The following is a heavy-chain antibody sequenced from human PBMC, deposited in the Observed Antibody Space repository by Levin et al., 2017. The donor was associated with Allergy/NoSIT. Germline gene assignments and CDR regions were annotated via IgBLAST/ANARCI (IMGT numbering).Heavy chain of an antibody. V-gene: IGHV1-18*01. CDR2: VSTYNAKT. D-gene: IGHD3-3*01. J-gene: IGHJ5*02. Sequence: WASVKVSCKASGYIFTTFDISWVRQAPGQGLEWMGWVSTYNAKTNYARKFQGRVTMTTDTSTSTAYMELRSLRSDDTAMYYCVRTDEWLLYNHWGQGTLVTVSS. CDR1: GYIFTTFD. CDR3: VRTDEWLLYNH.